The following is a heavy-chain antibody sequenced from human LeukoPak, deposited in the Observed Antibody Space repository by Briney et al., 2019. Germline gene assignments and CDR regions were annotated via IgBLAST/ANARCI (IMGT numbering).Heavy chain of an antibody. V-gene: IGHV3-30-3*01. CDR2: ISYDGSNK. Sequence: GGSLRLSCAASGFTFSSYAMPWVRQAPGKGLEWVAVISYDGSNKYYADSVKGRFTISRDNSKNTLYLQMNSLRAEDTAVYYCARGSYSFYYYGMDVWGQGTTVTVSS. CDR1: GFTFSSYA. D-gene: IGHD4-4*01. J-gene: IGHJ6*02. CDR3: ARGSYSFYYYGMDV.